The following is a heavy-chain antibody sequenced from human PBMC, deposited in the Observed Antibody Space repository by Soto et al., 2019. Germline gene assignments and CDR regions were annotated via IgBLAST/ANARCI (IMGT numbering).Heavy chain of an antibody. CDR2: IDPSDSYT. D-gene: IGHD4-17*01. CDR1: GYSFTSYR. J-gene: IGHJ3*02. V-gene: IGHV5-10-1*01. CDR3: ARTHYLTTVTHDAFDI. Sequence: PGESLKISCKGSGYSFTSYRISWVRQMPGKGLEWMGRIDPSDSYTNYSPSFQGHVTISADKSISTAYLQWSSLKASDTAMYYCARTHYLTTVTHDAFDIWGQGTMVTVSS.